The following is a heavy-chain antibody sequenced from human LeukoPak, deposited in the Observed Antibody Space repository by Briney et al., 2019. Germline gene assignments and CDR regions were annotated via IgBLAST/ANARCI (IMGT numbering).Heavy chain of an antibody. CDR1: GFTFSSYW. Sequence: GGSLRLSCAASGFTFSSYWMSWVRQAPGKGLEWVANIKQDGSEKYYVDSVKGRFTISRDNAKNSLYLQMNSLRAEDTAVYYCARGDISVTKHFDYWGQGSLVTVSS. CDR2: IKQDGSEK. CDR3: ARGDISVTKHFDY. V-gene: IGHV3-7*01. J-gene: IGHJ4*02. D-gene: IGHD1-7*01.